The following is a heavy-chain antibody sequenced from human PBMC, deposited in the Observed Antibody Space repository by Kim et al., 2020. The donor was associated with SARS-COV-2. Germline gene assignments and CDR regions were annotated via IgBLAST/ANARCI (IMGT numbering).Heavy chain of an antibody. J-gene: IGHJ4*02. CDR1: GGSINNYY. D-gene: IGHD3-16*02. Sequence: SETLSLTCTVSGGSINNYYWSWIRQPAGKGLEWIGRIYSSGSTNYSPSLKSRVTMSVDTSKNQFSLNLSSVTAADTALYYCARGDIEFEYWGQGTLVTVSS. CDR2: IYSSGST. CDR3: ARGDIEFEY. V-gene: IGHV4-4*07.